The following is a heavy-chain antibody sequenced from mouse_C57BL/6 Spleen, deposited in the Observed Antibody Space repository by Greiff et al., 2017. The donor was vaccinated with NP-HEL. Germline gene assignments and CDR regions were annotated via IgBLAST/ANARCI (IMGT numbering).Heavy chain of an antibody. D-gene: IGHD1-1*01. V-gene: IGHV1-69*01. Sequence: VQLQQPGAELVMPGASVKLSCKASGYTFTSYWMHWVKQRPGQGLEWIGETDPSDSYTNYNQKFKGKSTLTVDKSSSTAYMQLSSLTSEDSAVYYCARDYGSSSWFAYWGQGTLVTVSA. CDR1: GYTFTSYW. CDR3: ARDYGSSSWFAY. CDR2: TDPSDSYT. J-gene: IGHJ3*01.